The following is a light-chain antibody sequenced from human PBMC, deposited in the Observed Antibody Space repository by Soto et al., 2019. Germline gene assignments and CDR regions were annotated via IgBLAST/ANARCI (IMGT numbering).Light chain of an antibody. Sequence: AIRMTQSPSSFSASTGDRVTITCRASQGISSYLAWYQQKPGKAPKLLIYAASTLQSGVPSRFSGSGSGTDFTLTIICLQSEDFATYYCQQYYSYPPFTFGGGTKVEIK. CDR2: AAS. V-gene: IGKV1-8*01. J-gene: IGKJ4*01. CDR1: QGISSY. CDR3: QQYYSYPPFT.